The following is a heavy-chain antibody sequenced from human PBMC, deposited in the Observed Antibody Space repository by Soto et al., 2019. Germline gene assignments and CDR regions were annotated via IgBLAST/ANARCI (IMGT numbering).Heavy chain of an antibody. Sequence: QVRLEESGGGVVQPGRSLRPSCASSGFTSGVYNMHGVRQAPGKGLECVSVIAYDGGNEYYADSVKGRFTISRDISENKLFLQMNSLRPEDSGVYYCATGHRGLTGLPAVITAPGSFDPWGQGAQVSVSS. D-gene: IGHD3-22*01. CDR1: GFTSGVYN. V-gene: IGHV3-30*03. CDR3: ATGHRGLTGLPAVITAPGSFDP. CDR2: IAYDGGNE. J-gene: IGHJ5*01.